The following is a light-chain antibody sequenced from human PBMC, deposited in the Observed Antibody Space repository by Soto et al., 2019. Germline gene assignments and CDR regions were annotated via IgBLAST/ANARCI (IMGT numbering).Light chain of an antibody. CDR2: AAS. V-gene: IGKV1-8*01. CDR1: QGISSY. CDR3: HQYYSYSWK. Sequence: RMTQSPSSLSASTGDRVTITCRASQGISSYLAWYQQKPGKAPKLLIYAASTLQSGVPSRFSGSGSGTDFTLTISCLQSEDFATYYCHQYYSYSWKFGQETKVAIK. J-gene: IGKJ1*01.